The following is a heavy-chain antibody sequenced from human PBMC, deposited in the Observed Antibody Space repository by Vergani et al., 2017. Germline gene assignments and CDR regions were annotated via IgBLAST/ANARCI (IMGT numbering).Heavy chain of an antibody. V-gene: IGHV4-38-2*01. J-gene: IGHJ6*02. D-gene: IGHD3-10*01. CDR3: ARHRGSGGFFPSSYFYGMDV. Sequence: QVQLQESGPGLVKPSETLTLTCDVSDSSIMTNPYWGWFRQSPGKGLEWIGCIHHSGDTHYNSSLKSRVSISIVSSSKFSLSLTSVTAAETAIYYCARHRGSGGFFPSSYFYGMDVGGHGTTVTVSS. CDR1: DSSIMTNPY. CDR2: IHHSGDT.